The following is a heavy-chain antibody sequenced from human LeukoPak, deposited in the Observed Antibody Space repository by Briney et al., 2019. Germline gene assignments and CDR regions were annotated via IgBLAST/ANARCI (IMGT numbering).Heavy chain of an antibody. V-gene: IGHV1-8*01. CDR2: MNPNSGNT. J-gene: IGHJ5*02. CDR1: GYTFTSYD. Sequence: GASVKVSCKASGYTFTSYDINWVRQATGQGLEWMGWMNPNSGNTGYAQKFQGRVTMTRNTSISTAYMELSSLRSEDTAVYYCARGGAGTYYDFWSGSNWFDPWGQGTLVTVSS. CDR3: ARGGAGTYYDFWSGSNWFDP. D-gene: IGHD3-3*01.